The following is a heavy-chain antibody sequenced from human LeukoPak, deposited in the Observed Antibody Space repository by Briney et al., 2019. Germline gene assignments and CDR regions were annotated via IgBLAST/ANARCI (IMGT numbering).Heavy chain of an antibody. CDR1: GGSISSYY. D-gene: IGHD1-26*01. J-gene: IGHJ5*02. CDR2: MYYSGST. V-gene: IGHV4-39*01. CDR3: ATDVGGSYSFDP. Sequence: PSETLSLTCTVSGGSISSYYWGWIRQPPGKGLEWIGSMYYSGSTYYNPSLKSRVTISVDTSKNQFSLKVSSVTAADTAVYYCATDVGGSYSFDPWGQGTLVTVSS.